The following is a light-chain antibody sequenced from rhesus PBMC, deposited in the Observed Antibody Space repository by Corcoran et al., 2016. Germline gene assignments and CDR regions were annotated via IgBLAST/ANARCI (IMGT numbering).Light chain of an antibody. J-gene: IGLJ6*01. V-gene: IGLV3-25*02. CDR1: NIGSYN. Sequence: SYDLTQPPSVSAASGQTAGITCGGDNIGSYNVHWYQQKPAQAPILIIYADSRRPSGIPERFSGSNSGNTATLTISGIEAGDEADYYCQVWDRSSKYTVFGGGTKLTVL. CDR3: QVWDRSSKYTV. CDR2: ADS.